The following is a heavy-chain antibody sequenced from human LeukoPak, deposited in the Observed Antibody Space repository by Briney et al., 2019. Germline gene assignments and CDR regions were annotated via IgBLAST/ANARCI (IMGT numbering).Heavy chain of an antibody. D-gene: IGHD1-7*01. V-gene: IGHV1-2*02. J-gene: IGHJ4*02. CDR1: GCTFTGYY. CDR2: INPNSGGT. Sequence: ASVKVSCKASGCTFTGYYMHWVRQAPGQGLEWMGWINPNSGGTNYAQKFQGRVTMTRDTSISTAYMELSRLRSDDTAVYYCARLTRRGTIGFDYWGQGTLVTVSS. CDR3: ARLTRRGTIGFDY.